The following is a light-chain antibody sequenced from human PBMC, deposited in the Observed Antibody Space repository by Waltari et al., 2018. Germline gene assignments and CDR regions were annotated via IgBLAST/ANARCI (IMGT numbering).Light chain of an antibody. V-gene: IGKV1-5*03. Sequence: DVQMTQSPYTLSAAVGDRVTITCRASQSISDSLAWYQQKPGEAPKLLIYKTFTLKSGVPSRFSGSGSGTEFTLTISSLQPDDFATYYCQQYNTYSPPWTFGQGTKVEIK. CDR3: QQYNTYSPPWT. J-gene: IGKJ1*01. CDR1: QSISDS. CDR2: KTF.